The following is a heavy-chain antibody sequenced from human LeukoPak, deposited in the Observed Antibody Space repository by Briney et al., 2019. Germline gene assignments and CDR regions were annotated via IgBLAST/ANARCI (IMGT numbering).Heavy chain of an antibody. D-gene: IGHD2-15*01. CDR2: VSFGGGT. CDR3: VRASVESGGAFDI. J-gene: IGHJ3*02. Sequence: PSETLSLTCTVSGGSISSYYWSWIRQPAGKGLDWIGYVSFGGGTNYNPSLKSRVITSADTSKNQFSLNLTSVTAADTAVYYCVRASVESGGAFDIWGQGTMVTVSS. V-gene: IGHV4-59*01. CDR1: GGSISSYY.